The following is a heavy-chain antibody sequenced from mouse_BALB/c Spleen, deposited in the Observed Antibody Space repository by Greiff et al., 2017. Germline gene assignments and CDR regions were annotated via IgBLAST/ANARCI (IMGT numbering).Heavy chain of an antibody. D-gene: IGHD1-1*01. CDR2: INPYNGGT. V-gene: IGHV1-18*01. J-gene: IGHJ3*01. CDR3: ARGAYGSSPWFAY. CDR1: GYSFTGYT. Sequence: VQLKQSGPELVKPGASMKISCKASGYSFTGYTMNWVKQSHGKNLEWIGLINPYNGGTSYNQKFKGKATLTVDKSSSTAYMELLSLTSEDSAVYYCARGAYGSSPWFAYWGQGTLVTVSA.